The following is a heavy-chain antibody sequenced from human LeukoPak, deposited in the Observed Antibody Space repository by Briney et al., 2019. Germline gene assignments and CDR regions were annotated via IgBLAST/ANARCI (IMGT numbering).Heavy chain of an antibody. Sequence: PGESLKISCKGSGYSFTSYWIGWVRQMPGKGLEWMGIIYPGDSDTRYSPSFQGQVTISADKSITTAYLQWSSLKASDTAMYYRARHYDSSGYYLDYWGQGTLVTVSS. CDR1: GYSFTSYW. CDR3: ARHYDSSGYYLDY. V-gene: IGHV5-51*01. J-gene: IGHJ4*02. CDR2: IYPGDSDT. D-gene: IGHD3-22*01.